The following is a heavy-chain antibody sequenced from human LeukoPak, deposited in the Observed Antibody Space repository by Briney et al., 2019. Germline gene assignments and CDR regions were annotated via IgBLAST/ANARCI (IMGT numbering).Heavy chain of an antibody. V-gene: IGHV4-61*02. CDR2: IYTSGST. J-gene: IGHJ4*02. D-gene: IGHD1/OR15-1a*01. CDR3: ARDAFGVGWNRPFDY. Sequence: PSETLSLTCTVSGGSISSGSYYWSWIRQPAGKGLEWIGRIYTSGSTNYNPSLKSRVTMSVDTSKNQFSLKLSSVTAADTAVYYCARDAFGVGWNRPFDYWGQGTLVTVSS. CDR1: GGSISSGSYY.